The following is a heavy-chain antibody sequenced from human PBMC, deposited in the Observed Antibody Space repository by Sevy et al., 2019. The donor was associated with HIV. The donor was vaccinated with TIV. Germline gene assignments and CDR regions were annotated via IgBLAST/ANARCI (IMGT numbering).Heavy chain of an antibody. J-gene: IGHJ4*02. CDR2: INHSGST. V-gene: IGHV4-34*01. Sequence: SETLSLTCAVYGGSFSGYYWSWIRQPPGKGLEWIGEINHSGSTNYNPSLKSRVTISVDTSKNQFSLKLGSVTAADTAVYYCARGTVCSGGSCYSVFDYWGQGTLVTVSS. CDR3: ARGTVCSGGSCYSVFDY. D-gene: IGHD2-15*01. CDR1: GGSFSGYY.